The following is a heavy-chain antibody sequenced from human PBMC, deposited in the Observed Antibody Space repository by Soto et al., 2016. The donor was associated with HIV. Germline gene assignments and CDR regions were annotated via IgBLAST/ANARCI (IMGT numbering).Heavy chain of an antibody. CDR1: GFTFNNYA. Sequence: EVQLLESGGGLVQPGGSLRLSCAAPGFTFNNYAMSWVRQAPGKGLEWVSTISGSGGSTYYADSVKGRFTISRDNSKNTLYLQMNSLRSEDTAVYYCAKATSGLYSSSHRHFDYWGQGTLVTVSS. J-gene: IGHJ4*02. V-gene: IGHV3-23*01. CDR3: AKATSGLYSSSHRHFDY. D-gene: IGHD6-13*01. CDR2: ISGSGGST.